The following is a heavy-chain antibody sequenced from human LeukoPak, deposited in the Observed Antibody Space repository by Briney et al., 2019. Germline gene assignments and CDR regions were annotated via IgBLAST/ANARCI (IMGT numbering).Heavy chain of an antibody. D-gene: IGHD3-9*01. V-gene: IGHV3-21*01. J-gene: IGHJ4*02. CDR3: ASWGITIFTRDYYFDY. Sequence: GGSLRLSCAASGFTFSSYGMNWVRQAPGKGLEWVSSISSSSSYIYYADSVKGRFTISRDNAKNSLYLQMNSLRAEDTAVYYCASWGITIFTRDYYFDYWGQGTLVTVSS. CDR2: ISSSSSYI. CDR1: GFTFSSYG.